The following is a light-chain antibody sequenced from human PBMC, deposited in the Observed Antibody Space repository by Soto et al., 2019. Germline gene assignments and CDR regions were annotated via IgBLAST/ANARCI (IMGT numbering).Light chain of an antibody. J-gene: IGKJ1*01. Sequence: LTPSPGSLSRSPGPRAGLSCRASQSVSNNYLAWYQQKPGQAPRLLIYGASNRATGIPDRFSGSGSGTDFTLTISRLEPEDFAVYYCQQYGSSGTFGQGTKVDIK. CDR3: QQYGSSGT. CDR2: GAS. V-gene: IGKV3-20*01. CDR1: QSVSNNY.